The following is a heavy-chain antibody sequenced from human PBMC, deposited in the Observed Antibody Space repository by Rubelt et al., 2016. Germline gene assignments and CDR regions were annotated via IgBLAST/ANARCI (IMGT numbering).Heavy chain of an antibody. D-gene: IGHD6-13*01. J-gene: IGHJ4*02. CDR1: GGSISSSSYY. Sequence: QLQLQESGPGLVKPSETLSLTCTVSGGSISSSSYYWGWIRQHPGKGLEWIGSIYYSGSTYYNPSLKSRVTISVDTSKNQSSLKLSSVTAADTAVYYCAIAAAGNFDYWGQGTLVTVSS. CDR3: AIAAAGNFDY. CDR2: IYYSGST. V-gene: IGHV4-39*01.